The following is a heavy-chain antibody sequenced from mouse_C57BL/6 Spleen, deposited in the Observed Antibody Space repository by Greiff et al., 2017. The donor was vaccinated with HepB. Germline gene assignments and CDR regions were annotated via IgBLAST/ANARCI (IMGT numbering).Heavy chain of an antibody. J-gene: IGHJ2*01. Sequence: QVHVKQPGAELVKPGASVKLSCKASGYTFTSYWMQWVKQRPGQGLEWIGEIDPSDSYTNYNQKFKGKATLTVDTSSSTAYMQLSSLTSEDSAVYYCARGRLPSDYWGQGTTLTVSS. CDR3: ARGRLPSDY. D-gene: IGHD2-2*01. CDR2: IDPSDSYT. V-gene: IGHV1-50*01. CDR1: GYTFTSYW.